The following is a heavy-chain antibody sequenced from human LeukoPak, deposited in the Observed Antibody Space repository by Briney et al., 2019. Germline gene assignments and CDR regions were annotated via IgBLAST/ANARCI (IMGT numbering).Heavy chain of an antibody. CDR1: EFSVGSNY. CDR2: IYSGGST. D-gene: IGHD6-13*01. J-gene: IGHJ5*02. V-gene: IGHV3-66*02. CDR3: ARDFSIAAAGFNWFDP. Sequence: GGSLRLSCAASEFSVGSNYTTWVRQAPGKGLEWVSLIYSGGSTYYADSVKGRFTISRDNSKNTLYLQMNSLRAEDTAVYYCARDFSIAAAGFNWFDPWGQGTLVTVSS.